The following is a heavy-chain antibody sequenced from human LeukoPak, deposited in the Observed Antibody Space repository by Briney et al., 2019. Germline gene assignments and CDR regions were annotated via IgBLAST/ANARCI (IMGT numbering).Heavy chain of an antibody. CDR1: GRSISSSNW. D-gene: IGHD2-2*01. J-gene: IGHJ4*02. CDR2: IYHSGST. Sequence: PSGTLSLTCAVSGRSISSSNWWSWVRQPPGKGLEWLGEIYHSGSTNYNPSLKSRVTISVDKSKNQFSLKLSSVTAADTAVYYCASAPGGYCSSTSCSPFDYWGQATLVTVSS. V-gene: IGHV4-4*02. CDR3: ASAPGGYCSSTSCSPFDY.